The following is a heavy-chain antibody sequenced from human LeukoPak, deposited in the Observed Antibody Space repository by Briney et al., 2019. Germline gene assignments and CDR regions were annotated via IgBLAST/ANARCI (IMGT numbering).Heavy chain of an antibody. CDR1: GFTVSSNY. Sequence: GGSLRLSCAASGFTVSSNYMTWVRQAPGKGLEWVSVVYTGGSTYSADSVMGRFTISRDNSKNTLYLQMNSLRAEDTAVYYCARGLAAAGLYFDYWGQGTLVTVSS. CDR3: ARGLAAAGLYFDY. D-gene: IGHD6-13*01. V-gene: IGHV3-53*01. J-gene: IGHJ4*02. CDR2: VYTGGST.